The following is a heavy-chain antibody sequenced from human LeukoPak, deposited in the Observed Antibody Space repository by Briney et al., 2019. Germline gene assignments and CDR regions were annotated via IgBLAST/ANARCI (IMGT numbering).Heavy chain of an antibody. V-gene: IGHV3-21*01. CDR2: ISGGSSYI. CDR3: TAAWSNFDF. Sequence: GGSLRLSCAASGFTFSTYNMNWVRQAPGKGLEWVSSISGGSSYIYYADSVRGRFTISGDNAKTSLYLQINSLRPEDTAIYYCTAAWSNFDFWGQGILVAVSS. J-gene: IGHJ4*02. D-gene: IGHD6-25*01. CDR1: GFTFSTYN.